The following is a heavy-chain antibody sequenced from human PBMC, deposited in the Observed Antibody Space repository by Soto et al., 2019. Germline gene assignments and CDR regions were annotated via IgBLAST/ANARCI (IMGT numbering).Heavy chain of an antibody. Sequence: GGSLRLSCAASGFTFSSYGMHWVRQAPGKGLEWVAVISYDGSNKYYADSVKGRFTISRDNSKNTLYLQMNSLRAEDTAVYYCANGVVVPAALEPDYYYYGMDVWGQGTTVTVSS. D-gene: IGHD2-2*01. CDR3: ANGVVVPAALEPDYYYYGMDV. J-gene: IGHJ6*02. CDR1: GFTFSSYG. CDR2: ISYDGSNK. V-gene: IGHV3-30*18.